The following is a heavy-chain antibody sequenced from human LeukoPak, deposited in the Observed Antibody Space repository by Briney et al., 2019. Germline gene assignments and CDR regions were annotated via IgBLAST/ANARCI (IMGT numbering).Heavy chain of an antibody. CDR2: IYYSGST. Sequence: SETLSLTCTVSGFSSDYFWGWIRQPPGKGLEWIASIYYSGSTYYNPSLKSRVTISVGTSKKQFSLKLSSVTAADTAVYYCAGRDVVVTAPYFRHWGQGTLVTVSS. V-gene: IGHV4-38-2*02. CDR1: GFSSDYF. D-gene: IGHD2-21*02. J-gene: IGHJ1*01. CDR3: AGRDVVVTAPYFRH.